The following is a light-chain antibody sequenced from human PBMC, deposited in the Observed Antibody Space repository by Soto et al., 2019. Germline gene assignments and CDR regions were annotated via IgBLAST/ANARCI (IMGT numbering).Light chain of an antibody. Sequence: QSALTQPASVSGSPGQSITISCTGTSSDVGDYNSVTWYQHHPGKAPKLMLYDVSNRPSGVSNRFSGSKSGNTASLTISGLQAEDEADYYCSSYTSSSTYVFGTGTKVTVL. V-gene: IGLV2-14*03. J-gene: IGLJ1*01. CDR2: DVS. CDR3: SSYTSSSTYV. CDR1: SSDVGDYNS.